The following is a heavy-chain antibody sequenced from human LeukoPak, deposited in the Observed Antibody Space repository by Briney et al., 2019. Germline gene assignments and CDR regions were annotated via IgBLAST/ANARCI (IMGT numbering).Heavy chain of an antibody. CDR2: ISSSSSYI. Sequence: GSLRLSCAASGFTFSSYSMNWVRQAPGKGLEWVSSISSSSSYIYYADSVKGRFTISRDNAKNSLYLQMNSLRAEDTAVYYCARICETTYYYDSSGYADYWGQGTLVTVSS. CDR3: ARICETTYYYDSSGYADY. D-gene: IGHD3-22*01. V-gene: IGHV3-21*01. J-gene: IGHJ4*02. CDR1: GFTFSSYS.